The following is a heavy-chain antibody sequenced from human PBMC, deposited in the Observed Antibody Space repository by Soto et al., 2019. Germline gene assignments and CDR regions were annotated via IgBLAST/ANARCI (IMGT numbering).Heavy chain of an antibody. CDR1: GFSFNIYA. Sequence: EVQLLESGGGLVQPGGSLRLSCAASGFSFNIYAMSWVRQAPGKGLEWVCAISGSGENTYYADSVKGRCTISRDNSKNTLYLQMNNLRVEDKAVYYCADGGEWSFNFEYWGQGTLVTVFS. D-gene: IGHD3-3*01. CDR3: ADGGEWSFNFEY. J-gene: IGHJ4*02. CDR2: ISGSGENT. V-gene: IGHV3-23*01.